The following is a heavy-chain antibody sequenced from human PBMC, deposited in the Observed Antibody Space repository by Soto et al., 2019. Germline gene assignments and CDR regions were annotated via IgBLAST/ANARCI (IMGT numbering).Heavy chain of an antibody. CDR3: ARTKCSGGSCYSWSLDY. V-gene: IGHV4-31*03. Sequence: SETLSLTCTVSGGSITTGGYYWSWIRQLPGKGLEWIGHRYYSESTYYNPSLKSRVSISLDASKNQFSLKLSFVTAADTAMYYCARTKCSGGSCYSWSLDYWGQGTPVTVSS. D-gene: IGHD2-15*01. J-gene: IGHJ4*02. CDR1: GGSITTGGYY. CDR2: RYYSEST.